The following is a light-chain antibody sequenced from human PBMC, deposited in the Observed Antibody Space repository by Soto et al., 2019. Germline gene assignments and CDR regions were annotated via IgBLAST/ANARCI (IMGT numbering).Light chain of an antibody. J-gene: IGKJ2*01. V-gene: IGKV3-15*01. CDR2: DAS. Sequence: ALTQSPDALSVSPGETVTLSCTANLNIGNMLAWYQQKPGQAPRLLIYDASTRATGIPDRFSGSGSGTDFSPTISSLRSDDFGVYYCQQYINWPRTFGLGANLEI. CDR1: LNIGNM. CDR3: QQYINWPRT.